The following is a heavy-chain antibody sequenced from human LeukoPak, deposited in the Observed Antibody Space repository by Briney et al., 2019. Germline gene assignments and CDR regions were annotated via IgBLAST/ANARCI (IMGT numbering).Heavy chain of an antibody. CDR3: ARAGSSSWRTFDY. V-gene: IGHV3-20*04. J-gene: IGHJ4*02. CDR1: GFTFDDYG. Sequence: PGGFLRLSCAASGFTFDDYGMSWVRQAPGQGQEWVSGINWNGGSTGYADSVKGRFTISRVNAKNSLYLQMNSLRAEDTALYYCARAGSSSWRTFDYWGQGTLVTVSS. CDR2: INWNGGST. D-gene: IGHD6-13*01.